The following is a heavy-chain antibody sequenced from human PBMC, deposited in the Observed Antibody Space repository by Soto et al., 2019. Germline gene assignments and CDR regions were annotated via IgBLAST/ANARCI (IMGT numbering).Heavy chain of an antibody. CDR1: GFTFSSYW. CDR2: INSDGSST. D-gene: IGHD5-12*01. CDR3: ALYSGYDWRRSPFDF. J-gene: IGHJ4*02. V-gene: IGHV3-74*01. Sequence: GGSLRLSCAAPGFTFSSYWMHWVRQAPGKGLVWVSRINSDGSSTSYADSVKGRFTVSRDNTKNTVYLQMTGLRGDDTATYHCALYSGYDWRRSPFDFWGQGVQVTVSS.